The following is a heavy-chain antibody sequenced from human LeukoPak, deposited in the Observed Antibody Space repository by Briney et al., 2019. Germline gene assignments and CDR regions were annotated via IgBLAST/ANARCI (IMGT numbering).Heavy chain of an antibody. Sequence: GGSLRLSCAASGFTFSDYYMSWIRQAPGKGLDWVSYVRSSGSTIYYADSVKGRFTLSRDNAKKSLYLQMNSLRAEDTAVYYCARADCSSTSCYEFDYWGQGTLVTVSS. D-gene: IGHD2-2*01. CDR3: ARADCSSTSCYEFDY. V-gene: IGHV3-11*04. J-gene: IGHJ4*02. CDR2: VRSSGSTI. CDR1: GFTFSDYY.